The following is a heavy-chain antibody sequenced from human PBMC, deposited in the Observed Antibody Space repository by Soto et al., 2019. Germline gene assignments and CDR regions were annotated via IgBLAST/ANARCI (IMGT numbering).Heavy chain of an antibody. J-gene: IGHJ4*02. V-gene: IGHV2-5*02. CDR1: GVSVSTSGVG. Sequence: QITLKESGPTLVKPTQTLTLTCSFTGVSVSTSGVGVDWIRQPPGKALEWLALIYWEDGERYSPSLRSRLTITKDNSKNQVVHTMTNMDPVDTATYYCAHRDRGGWTFNWGQGTLLTVSS. CDR3: AHRDRGGWTFN. CDR2: IYWEDGE. D-gene: IGHD6-19*01.